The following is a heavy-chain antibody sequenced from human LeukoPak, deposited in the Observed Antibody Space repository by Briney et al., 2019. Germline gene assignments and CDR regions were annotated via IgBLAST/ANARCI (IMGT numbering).Heavy chain of an antibody. CDR1: GFSFNTYS. J-gene: IGHJ3*02. V-gene: IGHV3-21*01. CDR2: ISNASAHI. CDR3: TSRYCTTTNCYSFDN. D-gene: IGHD2-2*01. Sequence: PGGSLRLSCAASGFSFNTYSMNWVRQAPGKGLEWVSSISNASAHIFYADSVKGRFSISRDNAKNSLYLQMNSLRVEDTAVYYCTSRYCTTTNCYSFDNWGHGTLVTVSS.